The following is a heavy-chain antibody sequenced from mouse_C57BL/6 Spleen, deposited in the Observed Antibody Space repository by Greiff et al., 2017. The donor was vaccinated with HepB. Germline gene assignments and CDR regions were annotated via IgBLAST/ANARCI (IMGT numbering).Heavy chain of an antibody. CDR2: ISDGGSYT. CDR3: ARAVTTAYAMDY. Sequence: EVNVVESGGGLVKPGGSLKLSCAASGFTFSSYAMSWVRQTPEKRLEWVATISDGGSYTYYPDNVKGRFTISRDNAKNNLYLQMSHLKSEDTAMYYCARAVTTAYAMDYWGQGTSVTVSS. V-gene: IGHV5-4*03. J-gene: IGHJ4*01. D-gene: IGHD1-2*01. CDR1: GFTFSSYA.